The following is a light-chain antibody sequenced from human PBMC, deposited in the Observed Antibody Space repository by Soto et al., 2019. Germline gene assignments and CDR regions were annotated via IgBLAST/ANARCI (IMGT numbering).Light chain of an antibody. CDR3: ATWDDSLNGWV. CDR1: SSNIGSNS. Sequence: QSVLTQPPSASGTPGQSVTISCSGGSSNIGSNSVNWYQQLPGTAPKLLIYDNNQWPSGVPDRFSGSKSGTSASLAISGLQSEDEADYYCATWDDSLNGWVFGGGTKLTVL. V-gene: IGLV1-44*01. J-gene: IGLJ3*02. CDR2: DNN.